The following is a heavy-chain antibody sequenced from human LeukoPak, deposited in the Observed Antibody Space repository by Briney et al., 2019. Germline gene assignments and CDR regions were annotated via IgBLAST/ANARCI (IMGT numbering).Heavy chain of an antibody. V-gene: IGHV1-18*01. CDR2: ISGYNGGT. Sequence: GASVKVSCQASGYNFKTHAFSWVRQVPGQGLEWMGWISGYNGGTAYAQRFQDRVTMTKDTSSTTAYMELRGLTSDDTAVYYCARFWVFGADTSPPYHQCMDVWGQGTTVTVSS. CDR3: ARFWVFGADTSPPYHQCMDV. J-gene: IGHJ6*02. D-gene: IGHD3-3*01. CDR1: GYNFKTHA.